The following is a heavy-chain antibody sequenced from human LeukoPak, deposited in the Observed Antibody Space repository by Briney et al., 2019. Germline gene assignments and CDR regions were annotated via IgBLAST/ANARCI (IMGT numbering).Heavy chain of an antibody. CDR1: GGSISSDSYY. CDR2: IYTSGST. Sequence: SETLSLTCTVSGGSISSDSYYWSWIRQPAGKGLEWIGRIYTSGSTNYNPSLKSRVTISVDTSKNQFSLNLGSVTAADTAVFYCARTYRGYCSGGSCYSSIYYYYMDVWGKGTTVTVSS. D-gene: IGHD2-15*01. V-gene: IGHV4-61*02. J-gene: IGHJ6*03. CDR3: ARTYRGYCSGGSCYSSIYYYYMDV.